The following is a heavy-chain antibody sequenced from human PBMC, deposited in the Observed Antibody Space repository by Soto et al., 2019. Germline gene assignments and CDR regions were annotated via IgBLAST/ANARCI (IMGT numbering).Heavy chain of an antibody. CDR2: TYATGTN. D-gene: IGHD1-1*01. Sequence: SETLSLTCAVSGASTSGFYGSWIRKSAGKGLEWIGHTYATGTNDYNPSLKSRVMMLVDSSKKQFFLKLRSVTAADTAVYYCVRDGTKTLRDWFDTWGQGISVTVSS. CDR3: VRDGTKTLRDWFDT. V-gene: IGHV4-4*07. CDR1: GASTSGFY. J-gene: IGHJ5*02.